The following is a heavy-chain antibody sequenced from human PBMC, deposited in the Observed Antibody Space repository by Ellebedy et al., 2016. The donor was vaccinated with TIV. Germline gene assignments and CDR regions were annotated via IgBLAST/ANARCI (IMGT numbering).Heavy chain of an antibody. Sequence: SETLSLTCAVHGGSFSGYYWAWLRQPPGKGLEWIGNIYHSESTYYNPSLKSRVTISVDTSRNQFSLKLTSVTAADTAVYYCARDLNPPMYYFDYWGQGTLVTVSS. J-gene: IGHJ4*02. CDR3: ARDLNPPMYYFDY. CDR1: GGSFSGYY. V-gene: IGHV4-34*01. CDR2: IYHSEST. D-gene: IGHD1-14*01.